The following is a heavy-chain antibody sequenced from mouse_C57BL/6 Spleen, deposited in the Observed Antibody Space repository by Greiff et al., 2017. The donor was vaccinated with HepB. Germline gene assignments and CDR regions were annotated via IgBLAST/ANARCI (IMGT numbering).Heavy chain of an antibody. V-gene: IGHV1-81*01. Sequence: QVQLQQSGAELARPGASVKLSCKASGYTFTSYGISWVKQRTGQGLEWIGEIYPRSGNTYYNEKFKGKATLTADKSSSTAYMELRRLTSEDSAVYFCARDGNYEGYFDVWGTGTTVTVSS. CDR3: ARDGNYEGYFDV. CDR2: IYPRSGNT. D-gene: IGHD2-1*01. J-gene: IGHJ1*03. CDR1: GYTFTSYG.